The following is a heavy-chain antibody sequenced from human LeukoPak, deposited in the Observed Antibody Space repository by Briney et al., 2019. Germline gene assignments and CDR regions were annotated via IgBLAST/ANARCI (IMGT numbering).Heavy chain of an antibody. J-gene: IGHJ6*02. V-gene: IGHV4-34*01. CDR2: INHSGST. CDR1: GGSFSGYY. Sequence: SETLSLTCAVYGGSFSGYYWSWIRQPPGKGLEWIGEINHSGSTNYNPSLKSRVTISVDTSKNQFSLKLSSVTAADTAVYYCARTEGRNYGMDVWGQGTTVTVSS. CDR3: ARTEGRNYGMDV.